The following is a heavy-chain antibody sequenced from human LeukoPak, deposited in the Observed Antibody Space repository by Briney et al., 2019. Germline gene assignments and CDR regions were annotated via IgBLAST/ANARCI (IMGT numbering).Heavy chain of an antibody. CDR3: ATRGITVVNPHRTFDY. J-gene: IGHJ4*02. CDR1: GYTLTELT. Sequence: ASVKVSCKVSGYTLTELTMHWVRQAPGKGLEWMGGFDPEDGETNYAQKFQGRVTMTEDTSTDTAYMELSSLRSEDTAVYYCATRGITVVNPHRTFDYGGQGTLVTVSS. D-gene: IGHD4-23*01. V-gene: IGHV1-24*01. CDR2: FDPEDGET.